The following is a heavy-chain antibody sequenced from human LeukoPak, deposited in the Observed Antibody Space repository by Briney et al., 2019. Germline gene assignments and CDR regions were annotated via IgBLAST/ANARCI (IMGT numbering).Heavy chain of an antibody. D-gene: IGHD3-22*01. CDR2: INDQDENT. CDR3: ARVQPHRIYYDNSDYPTRNDY. V-gene: IGHV1-18*01. CDR1: GYTFTSFG. J-gene: IGHJ4*02. Sequence: ASVKVSCKASGYTFTSFGFSWVRQAPGQGLEWMGWINDQDENTNYAQKFQGRVTMTTDTPTSTAYMELRSLRSDDTAVYYCARVQPHRIYYDNSDYPTRNDYWGQGTLVTVSS.